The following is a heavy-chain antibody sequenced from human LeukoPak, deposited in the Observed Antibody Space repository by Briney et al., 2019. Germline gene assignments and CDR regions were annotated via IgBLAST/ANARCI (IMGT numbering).Heavy chain of an antibody. Sequence: SETLSLTCTVSGGSISSSSYYWGWIRQPPGKGLEWIGSIYYSGSTYYNPSLKSRVTISVDTTKNQFSLKLSSVTAADTAVYYCARVRQREDDYWGQGTLVTVSS. V-gene: IGHV4-39*07. J-gene: IGHJ4*02. CDR3: ARVRQREDDY. CDR1: GGSISSSSYY. D-gene: IGHD1-1*01. CDR2: IYYSGST.